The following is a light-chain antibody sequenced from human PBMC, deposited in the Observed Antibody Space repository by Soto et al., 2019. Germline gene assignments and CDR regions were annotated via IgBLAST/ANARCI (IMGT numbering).Light chain of an antibody. CDR2: GVS. CDR3: QQYNKWPPDYT. V-gene: IGKV3-15*01. CDR1: QSVSSK. Sequence: EIVMTQSPATLSVSPGERATLSCRASQSVSSKLAWFQQKPGQAPSLLIYGVSTRATGVPVRFSGSGSGTDFTLTISSLQSEDFAVYYCQQYNKWPPDYTFGPGTKVDIK. J-gene: IGKJ3*01.